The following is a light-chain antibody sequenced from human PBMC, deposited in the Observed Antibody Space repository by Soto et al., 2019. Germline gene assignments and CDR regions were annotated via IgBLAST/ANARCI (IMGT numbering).Light chain of an antibody. CDR2: DAS. V-gene: IGKV1-5*01. CDR1: QSISTW. CDR3: SLYTGYFRP. Sequence: QMTESPTTRTTSARDRVAITRRDSQSISTWLAWYQQKPGKAPKLLISDASTLESGVPSRFCGSGCGTEFTLTIISMQADDFVRYSCSLYTGYFRPFAEGTRLDIK. J-gene: IGKJ5*01.